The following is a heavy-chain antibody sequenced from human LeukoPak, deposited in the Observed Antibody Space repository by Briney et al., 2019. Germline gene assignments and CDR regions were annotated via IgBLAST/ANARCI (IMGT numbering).Heavy chain of an antibody. CDR2: VYYTGST. Sequence: SETLSLTCTVSGDFITAYYWSWIRQPPGKGLEWIGYVYYTGSTEYNPSLRSRVTISLDLSKHQFSLKLSSVTAADTAVYYCARGPITMVRGRKFDYWGQGTLVTVSS. V-gene: IGHV4-59*12. CDR1: GDFITAYY. D-gene: IGHD3-10*01. CDR3: ARGPITMVRGRKFDY. J-gene: IGHJ4*02.